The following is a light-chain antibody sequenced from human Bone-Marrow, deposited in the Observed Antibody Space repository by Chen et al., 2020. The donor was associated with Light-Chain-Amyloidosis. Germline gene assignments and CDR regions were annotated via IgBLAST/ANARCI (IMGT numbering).Light chain of an antibody. J-gene: IGLJ3*02. CDR1: NIGCTS. V-gene: IGLV3-21*02. CDR2: DDG. Sequence: SYLLTQPSPRSVAPGQTAPIACAGNNIGCTSVDWYHQKPGQAPLLVVYDDGDRPSGSPERLSGSNSGNTATLTISRGEAGEEADYYCQVWDRSSDRPVFGGGTKLTVL. CDR3: QVWDRSSDRPV.